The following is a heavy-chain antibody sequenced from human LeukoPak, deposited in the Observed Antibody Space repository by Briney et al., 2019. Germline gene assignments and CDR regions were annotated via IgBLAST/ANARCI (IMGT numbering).Heavy chain of an antibody. V-gene: IGHV4-39*02. CDR3: AREGAGFYYGSGLDY. Sequence: SETLSLTCSVSGGSTSSNNHFWGWIRQPPGKGLEWIGSINHSGTTHYNPSLKSRVTISIDTSKNQFSLGLTSVTAADTAVYYCAREGAGFYYGSGLDYWDQGALVTVSS. D-gene: IGHD3-10*01. CDR1: GGSTSSNNHF. CDR2: INHSGTT. J-gene: IGHJ4*02.